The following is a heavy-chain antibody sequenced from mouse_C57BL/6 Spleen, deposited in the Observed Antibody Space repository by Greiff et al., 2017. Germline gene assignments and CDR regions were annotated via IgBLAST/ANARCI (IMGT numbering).Heavy chain of an antibody. CDR2: ISDGGSYT. CDR3: ARDGSSYAMDY. Sequence: EVKVVESGGGLVKPGGSLKLSCAASGFTFSSYAMSWVRQTREKRLEWVATISDGGSYTYYPDNVKGRFTISRDNAKNNLYLQMSHLKSEDTAMYYCARDGSSYAMDYWGQGTSVTVSS. CDR1: GFTFSSYA. V-gene: IGHV5-4*01. D-gene: IGHD1-1*01. J-gene: IGHJ4*01.